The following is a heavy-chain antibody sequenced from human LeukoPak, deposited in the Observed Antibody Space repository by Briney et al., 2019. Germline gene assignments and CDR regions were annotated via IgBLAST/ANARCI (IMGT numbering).Heavy chain of an antibody. J-gene: IGHJ6*03. V-gene: IGHV3-33*06. CDR3: AKYDFWSGYRYYYYYMDV. CDR1: GFTFSSYG. D-gene: IGHD3-3*01. Sequence: GESLRLSCAASGFTFSSYGMHWVRQAPGKGLEWVAVIWYDGSNKYYADSVKGRFTISRDNSKNTLYLQMNSLRAEDTAVYYCAKYDFWSGYRYYYYYMDVWGKGTTVTVSS. CDR2: IWYDGSNK.